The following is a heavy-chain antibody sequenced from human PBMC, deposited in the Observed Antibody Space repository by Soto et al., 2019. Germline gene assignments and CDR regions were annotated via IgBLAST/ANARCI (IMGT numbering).Heavy chain of an antibody. CDR2: ISGSGGST. CDR1: GFTFSTYV. Sequence: EVQLLESGGGLVQPGGSLRLSCAASGFTFSTYVMSCVRQAPGKGLEWVSAISGSGGSTYYADSVKGRFTISRDKSKNTLYLQMNSLRAEDTAVYYCAKNWDTTFSSSSHWGQGTLVTVSS. CDR3: AKNWDTTFSSSSH. D-gene: IGHD6-6*01. J-gene: IGHJ4*02. V-gene: IGHV3-23*01.